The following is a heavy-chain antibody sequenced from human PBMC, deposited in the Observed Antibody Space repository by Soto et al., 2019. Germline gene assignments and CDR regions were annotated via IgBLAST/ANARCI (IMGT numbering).Heavy chain of an antibody. D-gene: IGHD3-10*01. CDR3: AKDFHYRAKRIGYYFDY. J-gene: IGHJ4*02. CDR2: ISWNSGSI. V-gene: IGHV3-9*01. Sequence: GGSLRLSCAASGFTFDDYAMHWVRQAPGKGLEWVSGISWNSGSIGYADSVKGRFTISRDNAKNSLYLQMNSLRAEDTALYYCAKDFHYRAKRIGYYFDYWGQGTLVTVSS. CDR1: GFTFDDYA.